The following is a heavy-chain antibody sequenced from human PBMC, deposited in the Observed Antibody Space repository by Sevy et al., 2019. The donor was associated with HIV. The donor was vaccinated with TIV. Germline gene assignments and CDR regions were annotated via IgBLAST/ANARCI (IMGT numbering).Heavy chain of an antibody. CDR1: GFSFSHAW. V-gene: IGHV3-15*01. CDR3: STGPIILLVVTDGKDV. Sequence: GGSLRLSCAASGFSFSHAWMTWVRQAPGKGLEWVGRIKGKPDGGTTDNGAPVKGRFTISRDDSKNTLYLQMNSLKTEDTGIYYCSTGPIILLVVTDGKDVWGQGTTVTVSS. J-gene: IGHJ6*02. CDR2: IKGKPDGGTT. D-gene: IGHD2-8*02.